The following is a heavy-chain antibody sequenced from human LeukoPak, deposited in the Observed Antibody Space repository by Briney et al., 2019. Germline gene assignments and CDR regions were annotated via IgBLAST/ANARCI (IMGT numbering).Heavy chain of an antibody. CDR1: GGSISSYY. CDR3: ARIDYGDLDFDY. Sequence: SETLSLTCTVSGGSISSYYWSWIRQPPGKRLEWIGYIYHSGSTNYNPSLKSRVTISVDKSKNQFSLKLSSVTAADTAVYYCARIDYGDLDFDYWGQGTLVTVSS. CDR2: IYHSGST. D-gene: IGHD4-17*01. J-gene: IGHJ4*02. V-gene: IGHV4-59*12.